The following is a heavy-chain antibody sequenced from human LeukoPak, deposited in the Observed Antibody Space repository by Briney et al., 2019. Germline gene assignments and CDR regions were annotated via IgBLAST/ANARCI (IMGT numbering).Heavy chain of an antibody. CDR2: IYHSGST. J-gene: IGHJ6*03. D-gene: IGHD6-6*01. V-gene: IGHV4-38-2*01. CDR3: ARHGRKYSSSSYYYMDV. Sequence: SETLSLTCAVSGYSISSGYYWGWIRPLPGKGLEWIGSIYHSGSTYYNPSLKSRVTISVDTSKNQFSLKLSSVTAADTAVYYCARHGRKYSSSSYYYMDVWGKGTTVTVSS. CDR1: GYSISSGYY.